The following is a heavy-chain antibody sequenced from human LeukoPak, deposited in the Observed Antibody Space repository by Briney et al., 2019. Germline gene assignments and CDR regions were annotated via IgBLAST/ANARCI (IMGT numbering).Heavy chain of an antibody. CDR2: IYYSGST. CDR3: ARDRSSAVAGYHFDN. Sequence: SETLSLTCTVSGGSISSYYWSWIRRPPGKGLEWIGYIYYSGSTNYNPSLKSRVTISVDTSKNQFSLKLSSVTAAGTAVYYCARDRSSAVAGYHFDNWGQGTLVTVSS. CDR1: GGSISSYY. V-gene: IGHV4-59*12. D-gene: IGHD6-19*01. J-gene: IGHJ4*02.